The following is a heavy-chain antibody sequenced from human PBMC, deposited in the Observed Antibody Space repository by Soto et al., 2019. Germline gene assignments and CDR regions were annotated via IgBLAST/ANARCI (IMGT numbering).Heavy chain of an antibody. D-gene: IGHD3-3*01. Sequence: GGSLRLSCVASGFTFADYAMTWVRQSPGRGVEWVSSLSVSGGDTYYGGSVKGRFTISRDNSKNTLYLQMSSLRAEDTAVYYCAKVVVIAAVYYAMDVWGQGTTVTVSS. CDR1: GFTFADYA. J-gene: IGHJ6*02. CDR2: LSVSGGDT. CDR3: AKVVVIAAVYYAMDV. V-gene: IGHV3-23*01.